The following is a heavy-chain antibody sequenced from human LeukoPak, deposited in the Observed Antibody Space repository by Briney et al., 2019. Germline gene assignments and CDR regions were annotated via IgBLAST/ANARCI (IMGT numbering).Heavy chain of an antibody. Sequence: ESGPTLVKPTQTLTLTCTFSGFSLTTGGVAGGWIRQPPGKALEGLALIYGNDDKRYSPSLKSRLTISKDTSKNQVVLTMTNMDTVDTATYYCAHRVSSGFDYWGQGTLVTVSS. J-gene: IGHJ4*02. CDR3: AHRVSSGFDY. V-gene: IGHV2-5*01. D-gene: IGHD6-25*01. CDR1: GFSLTTGGVA. CDR2: IYGNDDK.